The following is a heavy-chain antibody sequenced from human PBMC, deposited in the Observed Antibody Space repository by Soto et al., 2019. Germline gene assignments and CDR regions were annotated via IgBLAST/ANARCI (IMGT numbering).Heavy chain of an antibody. J-gene: IGHJ4*02. Sequence: SETLSLTFAVYGGSFSGYYWRWIRQPPGKGLEWIGEINHSGSTNYNPSLKSRVTISVDTSKNQFSLKLSSVTAADTAVYYCASSFYSSSWYFDYWGQATLVTLSS. CDR2: INHSGST. V-gene: IGHV4-34*01. D-gene: IGHD6-13*01. CDR3: ASSFYSSSWYFDY. CDR1: GGSFSGYY.